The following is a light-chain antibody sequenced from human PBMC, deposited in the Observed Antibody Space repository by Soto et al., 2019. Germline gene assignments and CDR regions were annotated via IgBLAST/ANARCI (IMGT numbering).Light chain of an antibody. CDR1: FNDVGGYNY. CDR3: SSYVGNNNLV. Sequence: QSVLTQPPSASGSHGQSVTISCTGTFNDVGGYNYVSWYQQHPGKAPKVIIYEVYKRPSGVPDRFSGSKSGKTASLTVSGLQADDEADYYCSSYVGNNNLVFGGGTKLTVL. V-gene: IGLV2-8*01. CDR2: EVY. J-gene: IGLJ3*02.